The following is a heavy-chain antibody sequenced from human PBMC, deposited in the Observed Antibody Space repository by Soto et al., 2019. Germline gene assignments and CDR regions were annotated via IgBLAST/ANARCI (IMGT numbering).Heavy chain of an antibody. V-gene: IGHV3-30*18. D-gene: IGHD1-26*01. J-gene: IGHJ4*02. CDR2: MSYDGSNE. CDR1: GFTFSHYA. CDR3: AKDGSHNFDY. Sequence: VQLVESGGGVVQPGRSLRLSCAASGFTFSHYAMHWVRQAPGKGLEWVALMSYDGSNEYYADSVKGRFTISRDNSKIELDLQMNSLRAEDTAVYYCAKDGSHNFDYWGEGTLVTVSS.